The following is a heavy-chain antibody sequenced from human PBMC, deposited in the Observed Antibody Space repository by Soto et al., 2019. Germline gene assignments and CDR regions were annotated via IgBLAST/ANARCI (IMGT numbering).Heavy chain of an antibody. CDR1: GFTFSSYG. CDR3: AKTTVTPLYYYYYMDV. V-gene: IGHV3-30*18. Sequence: HPGGSLRLSCAASGFTFSSYGMHWVRQAPGKGLEWVAVISYDGSNKYYADSVKGRFTISRDNSKNTLYLQMNSLRAEDTAVYYCAKTTVTPLYYYYYMDVWGKGTTVTVSS. J-gene: IGHJ6*03. D-gene: IGHD4-17*01. CDR2: ISYDGSNK.